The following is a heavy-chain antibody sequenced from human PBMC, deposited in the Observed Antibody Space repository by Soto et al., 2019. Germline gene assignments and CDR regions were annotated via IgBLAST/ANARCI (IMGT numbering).Heavy chain of an antibody. Sequence: GESLKISCKASGYSFPTYWIAWVRQMPGRGLEWMGVINPGDSETRYSPSFQGQVTISADKSINTAYLQWSGLKASDSAMYYCARLARGPADYDYTGHHSDDCGQGTLVTVAS. J-gene: IGHJ4*02. CDR3: ARLARGPADYDYTGHHSDD. CDR1: GYSFPTYW. D-gene: IGHD3-16*01. CDR2: INPGDSET. V-gene: IGHV5-51*01.